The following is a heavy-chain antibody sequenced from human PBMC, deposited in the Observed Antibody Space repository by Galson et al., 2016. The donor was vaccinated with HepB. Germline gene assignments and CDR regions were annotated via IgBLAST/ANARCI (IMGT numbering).Heavy chain of an antibody. V-gene: IGHV3-74*01. CDR2: INNDGSST. CDR3: TRGGVRGASHFDY. J-gene: IGHJ4*02. Sequence: SLRLSCAVSGFTFSSYWMYWVRQAPGKGLVWVSRINNDGSSTDYVDSVTGRFTISRDNAKNTLYLQMSSLRAEDTAVYYWTRGGVRGASHFDYWGQGTLVTVSS. CDR1: GFTFSSYW. D-gene: IGHD3-10*01.